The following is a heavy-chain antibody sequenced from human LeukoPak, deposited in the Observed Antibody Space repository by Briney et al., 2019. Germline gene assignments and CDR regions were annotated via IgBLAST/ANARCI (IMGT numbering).Heavy chain of an antibody. V-gene: IGHV3-30*02. Sequence: PGGSLRLSCAASGFTFSSYGIHWVRQAPGKGLEWVAFIRYDGSNKYYADSVKGRFTISRDNSKNTLYLQMNSLRAEDTAVYYCAKGHCSSTTCYGSPGYWGQGTLVTVSS. CDR2: IRYDGSNK. CDR1: GFTFSSYG. D-gene: IGHD2-2*01. CDR3: AKGHCSSTTCYGSPGY. J-gene: IGHJ4*02.